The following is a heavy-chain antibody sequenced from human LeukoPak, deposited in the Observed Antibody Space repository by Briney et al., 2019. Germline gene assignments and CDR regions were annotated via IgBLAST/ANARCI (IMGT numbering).Heavy chain of an antibody. V-gene: IGHV4-39*07. CDR1: GGSISSSSYY. CDR2: IYYSGST. Sequence: ESSETLSLTCTVSGGSISSSSYYWGWIRQPPGKGLEWIGSIYYSGSTYYNPSLKSRVTISVDTPKNQFSLKLSSVTAADTAVYYCVRGGRWSSSFDPRGQGTLVTVSS. D-gene: IGHD3-3*01. CDR3: VRGGRWSSSFDP. J-gene: IGHJ5*02.